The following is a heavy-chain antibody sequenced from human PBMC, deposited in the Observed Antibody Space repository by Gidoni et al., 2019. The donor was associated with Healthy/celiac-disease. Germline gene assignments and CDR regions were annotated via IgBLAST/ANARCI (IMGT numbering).Heavy chain of an antibody. CDR2: ISSSGSTI. J-gene: IGHJ5*02. CDR3: ARDARYYDILTGFRYNWFDP. CDR1: GFTFSDYY. Sequence: QVQLVESGGGLVKPGGSLRLSCAASGFTFSDYYMSWIRQAPGKGLEGVSYISSSGSTIYYADSVKGRFTISRDNAKNSLYLQMNSLRAEDTAVYYCARDARYYDILTGFRYNWFDPWGQGTLVTVSS. D-gene: IGHD3-9*01. V-gene: IGHV3-11*01.